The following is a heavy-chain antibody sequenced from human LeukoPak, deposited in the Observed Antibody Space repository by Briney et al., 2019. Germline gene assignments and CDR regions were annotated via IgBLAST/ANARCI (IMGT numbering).Heavy chain of an antibody. Sequence: PGGTLRLSCAASGFTFSKYGMSWVRQAPGKGLEWVSDINGSGGSTYYADSVKGRFTISRDNSKNTLYLQMNSLRAEDTAVYYCAKRIQSAMATGYWGQGTLVTVSS. V-gene: IGHV3-23*01. CDR1: GFTFSKYG. CDR3: AKRIQSAMATGY. D-gene: IGHD5-18*01. J-gene: IGHJ4*02. CDR2: INGSGGST.